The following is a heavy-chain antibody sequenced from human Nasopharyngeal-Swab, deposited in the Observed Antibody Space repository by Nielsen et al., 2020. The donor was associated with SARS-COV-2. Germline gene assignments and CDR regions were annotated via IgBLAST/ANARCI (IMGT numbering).Heavy chain of an antibody. Sequence: LSLICAASGFPFSSYWMHWVRQVPGKGLVWVSRINNDGSSTYYADSVKGRFTISRDNAKNTLYLQMNSLRAEDTAVYYCARGSSADSGWGYYWGQGTLVTVSS. V-gene: IGHV3-74*01. CDR3: ARGSSADSGWGYY. D-gene: IGHD2-15*01. CDR2: INNDGSST. CDR1: GFPFSSYW. J-gene: IGHJ4*02.